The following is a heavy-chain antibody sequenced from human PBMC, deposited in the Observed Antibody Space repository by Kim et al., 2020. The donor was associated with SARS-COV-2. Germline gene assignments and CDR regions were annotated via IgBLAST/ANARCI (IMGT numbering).Heavy chain of an antibody. J-gene: IGHJ2*01. Sequence: SRVTISVDTSKNQFSLKLSSVTAADTAVYYCARDLGRGYSYGQRGWYFDLWGRGTLVTVSS. D-gene: IGHD5-18*01. V-gene: IGHV4-31*02. CDR3: ARDLGRGYSYGQRGWYFDL.